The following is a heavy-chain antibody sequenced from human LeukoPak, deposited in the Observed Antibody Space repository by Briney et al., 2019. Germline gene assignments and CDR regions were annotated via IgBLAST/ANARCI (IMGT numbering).Heavy chain of an antibody. CDR3: TAENRYSSGWYSFAYYYMDV. V-gene: IGHV3-15*01. J-gene: IGHJ6*03. CDR2: IKSKTDGGTT. CDR1: GFTFSGSA. Sequence: GGSLKLSCAASGFTFSGSAMHWVRQASGKGLEWVGRIKSKTDGGTTDYAAPVKGRFTISRDDSKNTLYLQMNSLKTEDTAVYYCTAENRYSSGWYSFAYYYMDVWGKGTAVTVSS. D-gene: IGHD6-19*01.